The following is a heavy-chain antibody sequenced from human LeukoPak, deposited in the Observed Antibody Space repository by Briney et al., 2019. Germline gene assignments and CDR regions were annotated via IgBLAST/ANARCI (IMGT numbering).Heavy chain of an antibody. CDR2: INHSGST. CDR3: ASNHYYDSSGTLGYFDY. D-gene: IGHD3-22*01. CDR1: GGSFSGYY. V-gene: IGHV4-34*01. Sequence: SETLSLTCAVYGGSFSGYYWSWIRQPPGKGLEWIGEINHSGSTNYNPSPKSRVTISVDTSKNQFSLKLSSVTAADTAVYYCASNHYYDSSGTLGYFDYWGQGTLVTVSS. J-gene: IGHJ4*02.